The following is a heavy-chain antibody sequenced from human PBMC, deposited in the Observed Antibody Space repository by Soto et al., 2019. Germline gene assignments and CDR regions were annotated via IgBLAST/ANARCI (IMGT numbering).Heavy chain of an antibody. CDR3: ADSWLPTSY. CDR2: ISPDGRTT. D-gene: IGHD3-10*01. J-gene: IGHJ4*02. V-gene: IGHV3-74*01. Sequence: GGPLRPPFEPLGSGFSHNWMHWVRQAPGRGLVWVSRISPDGRTTTYADSVKGRFTISRDNAKSTLYLQMNSLTVEDGAVYYCADSWLPTSYWGPGTLVTVSS. CDR1: GSGFSHNW.